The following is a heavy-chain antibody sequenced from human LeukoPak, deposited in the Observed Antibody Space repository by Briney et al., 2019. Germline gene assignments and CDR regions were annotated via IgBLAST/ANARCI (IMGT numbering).Heavy chain of an antibody. J-gene: IGHJ5*02. CDR1: GYTFTSYY. Sequence: ASVKVSCQASGYTFTSYYMHWVRQAPGKGLEWMGIINPSGGSTSYAQKFQGRVTMTRDTSTSTVYMELSSLRSEDTAVYYCARSLRMDNWFDPWGQGTLVTVSS. CDR2: INPSGGST. CDR3: ARSLRMDNWFDP. D-gene: IGHD2-2*03. V-gene: IGHV1-46*01.